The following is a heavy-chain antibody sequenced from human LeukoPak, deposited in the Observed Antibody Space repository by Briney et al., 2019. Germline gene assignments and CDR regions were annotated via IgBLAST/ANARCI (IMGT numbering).Heavy chain of an antibody. CDR2: IRSKANSYAT. V-gene: IGHV3-73*01. J-gene: IGHJ4*02. Sequence: GGSLRLSCAASGFTFSSYGMHWVRQASGKGLEWVGRIRSKANSYATAYAASVKGRFTISRDDSKNTAYLQMNSLKTEDTAVYYCTRLSDYYDSSGYWYWGQGTLVTVSS. CDR1: GFTFSSYG. D-gene: IGHD3-22*01. CDR3: TRLSDYYDSSGYWY.